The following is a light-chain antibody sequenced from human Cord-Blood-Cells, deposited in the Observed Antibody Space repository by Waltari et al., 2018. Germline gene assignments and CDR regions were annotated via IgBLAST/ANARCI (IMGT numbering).Light chain of an antibody. CDR2: QDR. CDR3: QAWDSSTGV. Sequence: YELTQPPSVSVSPGQTASITCSGDKLGDKYACWYQQKPGQSPVLVIYQDRKRPSGIPERFSGSNSWNTATLTISGTQAMDEADYYCQAWDSSTGVFGGGTKLTVL. V-gene: IGLV3-1*01. CDR1: KLGDKY. J-gene: IGLJ3*02.